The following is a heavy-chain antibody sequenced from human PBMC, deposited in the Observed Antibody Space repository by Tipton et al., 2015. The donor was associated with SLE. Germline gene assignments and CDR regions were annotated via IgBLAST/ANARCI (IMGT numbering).Heavy chain of an antibody. V-gene: IGHV4-34*01. CDR2: INHSGST. CDR3: ARGVQWGPAFDL. Sequence: LRLSCAVYGGSFSGYYWSWIRQPPGKGLEWIGEINHSGSTNYNPSLKSRVTISVDTSKNQFSLKLSSATAADTAVYYCARGVQWGPAFDLWGRGTLVTVSS. D-gene: IGHD1-26*01. J-gene: IGHJ2*01. CDR1: GGSFSGYY.